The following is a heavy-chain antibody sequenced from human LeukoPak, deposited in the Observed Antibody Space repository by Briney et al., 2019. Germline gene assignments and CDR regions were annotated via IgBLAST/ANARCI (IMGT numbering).Heavy chain of an antibody. CDR1: GFTFSSYA. J-gene: IGHJ4*02. CDR2: ISYDGSNK. D-gene: IGHD2-2*01. V-gene: IGHV3-30*04. CDR3: ASLSTSSGQQFDY. Sequence: GGSLRLSCAASGFTFSSYAMHWVRQAPGKGLEWVAVISYDGSNKYYADSVKGRFTISRDNSKNTLYLQMNSLRAEDTAVYYCASLSTSSGQQFDYWGQGTLVTVPS.